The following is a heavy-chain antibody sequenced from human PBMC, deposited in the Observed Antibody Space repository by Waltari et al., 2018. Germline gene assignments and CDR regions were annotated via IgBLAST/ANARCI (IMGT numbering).Heavy chain of an antibody. CDR3: AKAAIRFSHMDV. CDR1: GFTFSDYY. Sequence: QVQLVESGGGLVKPGGSLRLSCAASGFTFSDYYMSWIRQAPGKGLEWVSYISSSGSTIYYADSVKGRFTISRDNSKNTLYLQMNSLRAEDTAVYYCAKAAIRFSHMDVWGKGTTVTVSS. V-gene: IGHV3-11*04. D-gene: IGHD3-3*01. CDR2: ISSSGSTI. J-gene: IGHJ6*03.